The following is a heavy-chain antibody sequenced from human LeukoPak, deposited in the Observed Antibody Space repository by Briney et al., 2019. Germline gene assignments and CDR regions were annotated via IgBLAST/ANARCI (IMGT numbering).Heavy chain of an antibody. CDR1: GFTFNRYV. V-gene: IGHV3-30-3*01. CDR2: ISIDGNDQ. Sequence: PGGSLRLSCAASGFTFNRYVMHWVRQAPGKGLEWVTSISIDGNDQDYADSVKGRLTVSRDNSKNTLFLQLNSLRPQDTDVYFCARGAFDVWGQGTMVTVSS. CDR3: ARGAFDV. J-gene: IGHJ3*01.